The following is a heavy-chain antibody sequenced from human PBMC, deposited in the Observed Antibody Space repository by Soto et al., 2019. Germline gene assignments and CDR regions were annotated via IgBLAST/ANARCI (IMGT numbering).Heavy chain of an antibody. D-gene: IGHD3-22*01. CDR3: ARARPYYDSSGYFFDC. CDR1: GYTFTTYA. Sequence: ASVKVSCKASGYTFTTYAMHWVRQAPGHRLEWMGWINAGNGNTKYSQKFQGTVTITRDTSASTAYMELSSLRSEDTAIYYCARARPYYDSSGYFFDCWGQGTLVTVSS. V-gene: IGHV1-3*01. J-gene: IGHJ4*02. CDR2: INAGNGNT.